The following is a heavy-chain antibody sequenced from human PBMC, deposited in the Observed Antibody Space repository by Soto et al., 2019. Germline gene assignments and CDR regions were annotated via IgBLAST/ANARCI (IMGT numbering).Heavy chain of an antibody. D-gene: IGHD3-16*01. V-gene: IGHV3-33*05. CDR2: TSYDGSDK. CDR1: GFTFRSYV. J-gene: IGHJ1*01. CDR3: ARWGTTGGLDV. Sequence: QVQLVESGGGVGQPGTSLRVSCVGSGFTFRSYVIHWVRQAPGKGLEWVALTSYDGSDKYYGDSVRGRFTISRDNSRNTVDLQMDSLRLEDTALYYCARWGTTGGLDVWGQGTLVSVSS.